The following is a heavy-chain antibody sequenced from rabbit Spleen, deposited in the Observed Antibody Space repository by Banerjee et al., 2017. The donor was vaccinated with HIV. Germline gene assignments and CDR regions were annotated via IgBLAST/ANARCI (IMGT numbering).Heavy chain of an antibody. Sequence: QEQLVESGGGLVKPGASLTLTCKASGFSFSNKAVMCWVRQAPGKGLEWIACINAVTGKAVYASWAKGRFTFSKTSSTTVTLQVTRLTAADTATYFCARDGAGGSYFALWGQGTLVTVS. V-gene: IGHV1S45*01. CDR1: GFSFSNKAV. CDR3: ARDGAGGSYFAL. D-gene: IGHD8-1*01. J-gene: IGHJ3*01. CDR2: INAVTGKA.